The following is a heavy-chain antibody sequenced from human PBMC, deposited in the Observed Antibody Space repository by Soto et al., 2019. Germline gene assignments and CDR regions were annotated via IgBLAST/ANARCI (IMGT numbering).Heavy chain of an antibody. J-gene: IGHJ5*02. D-gene: IGHD1-1*01. CDR2: IYYSGSP. Sequence: SETLSLTCTVSGVSITSYYWNWIRLTPGKGLEWIGNIYYSGSPKYHPSLKSRVTILVDTSKNQLSLKLSSVTAADTAVYYCARDKGTGWSDPWGQGTLVTGSS. V-gene: IGHV4-59*01. CDR1: GVSITSYY. CDR3: ARDKGTGWSDP.